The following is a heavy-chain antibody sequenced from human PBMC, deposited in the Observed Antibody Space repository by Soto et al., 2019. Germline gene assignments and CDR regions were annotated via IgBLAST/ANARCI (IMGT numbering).Heavy chain of an antibody. CDR3: ARGPPGSSAIEVGYYFGY. V-gene: IGHV1-2*02. CDR1: GYTFTGYY. D-gene: IGHD6-13*01. J-gene: IGHJ4*02. CDR2: INPNSGGT. Sequence: GASVKASCKASGYTFTGYYLHWVRQTPGQGLEWMGWINPNSGGTNYAQKFQGRVTMTRDTSISTAYMELSRLRSDDTAVYYCARGPPGSSAIEVGYYFGYWGQGTLVTVSS.